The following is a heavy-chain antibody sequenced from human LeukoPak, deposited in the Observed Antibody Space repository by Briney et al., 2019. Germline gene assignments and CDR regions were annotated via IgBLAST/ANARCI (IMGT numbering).Heavy chain of an antibody. J-gene: IGHJ4*02. V-gene: IGHV6-1*01. CDR3: ARGVRGSRQFDY. D-gene: IGHD3-10*01. CDR1: GDSVSSNSAA. Sequence: SQTLSLTCAISGDSVSSNSAAWNWIRQSPSRGLEWLGRTYYRAKWYNDYAASVKSRITINPDTSKNRFSLQLNSVTPEDTAVYYCARGVRGSRQFDYWGQGTLVTVSS. CDR2: TYYRAKWYN.